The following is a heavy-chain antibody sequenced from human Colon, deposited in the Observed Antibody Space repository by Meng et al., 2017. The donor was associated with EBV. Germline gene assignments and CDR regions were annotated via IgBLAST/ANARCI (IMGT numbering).Heavy chain of an antibody. V-gene: IGHV4-39*01. D-gene: IGHD4-23*01. Sequence: QRPVRGGGRVLGTPPDTLLLTCTVAGGPSSRTGTCGGWSRQPPGKGLEWIGSQCHADDTYYNPSLMGRVTISVDTSKNQVSLKLTSVTAADTSIYYCVRHTFSGNPGGIDSWGQGILVTVSS. J-gene: IGHJ4*02. CDR2: QCHADDT. CDR1: GGPSSRTGTC. CDR3: VRHTFSGNPGGIDS.